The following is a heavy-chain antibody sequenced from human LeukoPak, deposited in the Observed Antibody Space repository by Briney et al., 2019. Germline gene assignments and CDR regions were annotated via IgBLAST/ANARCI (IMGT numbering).Heavy chain of an antibody. CDR2: INPSGGST. V-gene: IGHV1-46*01. CDR1: GGTFSSYA. D-gene: IGHD6-13*01. Sequence: ASVKVSCKASGGTFSSYAISWVRQAPGQGLEWMGIINPSGGSTSYAQKFQGRVTMTRDTSTSTVYMELSSLRSEDTAVYYCARERRRIAAAGRAFDYWGQGTLVTVSS. CDR3: ARERRRIAAAGRAFDY. J-gene: IGHJ4*02.